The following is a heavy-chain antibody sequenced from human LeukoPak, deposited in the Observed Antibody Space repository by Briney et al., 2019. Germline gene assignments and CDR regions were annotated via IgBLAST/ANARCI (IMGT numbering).Heavy chain of an antibody. CDR3: ARRMTSVTTFDY. J-gene: IGHJ4*02. CDR2: ISSSSTYT. V-gene: IGHV3-11*03. CDR1: GFTFSDYY. D-gene: IGHD4-17*01. Sequence: GGTLRLSCAASGFTFSDYYMSWMRQAPGKGLEWISYISSSSTYTNYADSVKGRFTISRDNASNSLYLQISSLRAHDTAVYYCARRMTSVTTFDYWGQGTLVTVSS.